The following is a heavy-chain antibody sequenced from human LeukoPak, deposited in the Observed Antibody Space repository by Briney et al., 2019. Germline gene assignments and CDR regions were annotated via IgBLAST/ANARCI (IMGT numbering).Heavy chain of an antibody. Sequence: GGSLRLSCAASGFTFSGSAMHWVRQASGKGLEWVGRIRSKADSYATAYAASVKGRFTISRDDSKNTAYLQMNSLKTEDTAVYYCTSWALGYCSGGSCDYWGQGTLVTVSS. D-gene: IGHD2-15*01. CDR3: TSWALGYCSGGSCDY. CDR1: GFTFSGSA. J-gene: IGHJ4*02. V-gene: IGHV3-73*01. CDR2: IRSKADSYAT.